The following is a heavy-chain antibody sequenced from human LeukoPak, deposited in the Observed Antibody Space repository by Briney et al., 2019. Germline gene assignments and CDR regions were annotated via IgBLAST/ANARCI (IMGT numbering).Heavy chain of an antibody. CDR2: IYYSGST. CDR3: ARVSPGSSRDGYNVVDY. Sequence: TSETLSLTCTVSGGSISGYYWTWIRQPPGKGLEWIGYIYYSGSTSYNPSLMSRVTFSVDTSRNQFSLRLTSVTAADTAVYYCARVSPGSSRDGYNVVDYWGQGTLVTASS. J-gene: IGHJ4*02. D-gene: IGHD5-24*01. V-gene: IGHV4-59*01. CDR1: GGSISGYY.